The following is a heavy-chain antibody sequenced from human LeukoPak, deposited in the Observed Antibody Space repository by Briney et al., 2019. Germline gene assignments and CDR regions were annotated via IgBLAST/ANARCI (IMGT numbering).Heavy chain of an antibody. V-gene: IGHV4-34*01. D-gene: IGHD1-1*01. J-gene: IGHJ4*03. Sequence: PSETLSLTCAVYGGSFSTYYWSWIRQSPGKGLEWIAEINHRGDTNYNPSVKSRVTISADTSKNQFSLRLISLTAADTAVYYCARGPTISETGYFDYWGQGTLVTVSS. CDR2: INHRGDT. CDR1: GGSFSTYY. CDR3: ARGPTISETGYFDY.